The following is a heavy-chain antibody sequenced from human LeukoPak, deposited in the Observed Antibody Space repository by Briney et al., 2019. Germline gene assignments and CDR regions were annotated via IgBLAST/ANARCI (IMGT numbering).Heavy chain of an antibody. CDR2: INYGGST. V-gene: IGHV4-34*01. CDR3: AREVRQTGERRFVARGRFYYYHMDV. J-gene: IGHJ6*03. Sequence: PSETLSLTCAVYGGSFSDYYWSWIRQPPGKWLEWIGEINYGGSTKYNPSLKSRVTISVDTSKNQFSLELTSVTAADTAAYYCAREVRQTGERRFVARGRFYYYHMDVWGKGTTVTVSS. CDR1: GGSFSDYY. D-gene: IGHD7-27*01.